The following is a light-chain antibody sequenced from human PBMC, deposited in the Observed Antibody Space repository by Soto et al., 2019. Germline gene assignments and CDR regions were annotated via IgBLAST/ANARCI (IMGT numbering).Light chain of an antibody. V-gene: IGKV3-20*01. CDR1: QSVSNNY. Sequence: EIVSRQSPGTLSLSPGERATLSCGASQSVSNNYLAWYQQKPVQAPRLLIYGASNRATGIPDRFSGSGSGTDFTLTISRLEPEDFAVYYCQQYGSSGTFGQGTKVDIK. CDR2: GAS. J-gene: IGKJ1*01. CDR3: QQYGSSGT.